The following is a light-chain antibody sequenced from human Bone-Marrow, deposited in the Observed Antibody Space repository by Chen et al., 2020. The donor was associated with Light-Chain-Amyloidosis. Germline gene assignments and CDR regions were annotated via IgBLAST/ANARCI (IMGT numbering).Light chain of an antibody. Sequence: SYELTQPPSVSVSPGQTARITCSGDDLPTKYAYWYQQKPGQAPVLVIHRDTERPSGISERFSGSGSGTPATLTIRGVQAEHKAYYHWQSAESSGSDELIFGGGTKLTVL. CDR3: QSAESSGSDELI. CDR2: RDT. V-gene: IGLV3-25*03. J-gene: IGLJ2*01. CDR1: DLPTKY.